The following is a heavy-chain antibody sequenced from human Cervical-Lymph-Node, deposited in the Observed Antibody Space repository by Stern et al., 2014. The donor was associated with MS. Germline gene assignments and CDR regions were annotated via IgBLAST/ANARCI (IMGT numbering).Heavy chain of an antibody. D-gene: IGHD4-23*01. J-gene: IGHJ4*02. V-gene: IGHV1-46*01. Sequence: VQLVQSGTEVREPGASVKVSCRASEYTFTVYHMHWVRQAPGQGLEWMGLISPTTGSATYAQKFQGRVTMTRDASTSTVYMELSSLRSEDTAVYFCARDRGGNYYLDQWGQGTLVTVSS. CDR2: ISPTTGSA. CDR1: EYTFTVYH. CDR3: ARDRGGNYYLDQ.